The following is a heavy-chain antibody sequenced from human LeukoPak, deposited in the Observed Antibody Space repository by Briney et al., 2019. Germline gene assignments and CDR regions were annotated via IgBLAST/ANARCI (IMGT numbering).Heavy chain of an antibody. D-gene: IGHD2-2*01. CDR3: ARAYASGPFDY. CDR2: IWYDGSNK. J-gene: IGHJ4*02. CDR1: GFTFSSYG. V-gene: IGHV3-33*01. Sequence: GGSLRLSCAASGFTFSSYGMHWVRQAPGKGLEWVAVIWYDGSNKYYADSVKGRFTISRDNSKNTLYLQMNSLRAEDTAVYYCARAYASGPFDYWGQGTLVTVSS.